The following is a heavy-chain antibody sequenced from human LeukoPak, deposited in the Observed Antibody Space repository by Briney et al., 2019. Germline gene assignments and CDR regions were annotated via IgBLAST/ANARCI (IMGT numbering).Heavy chain of an antibody. Sequence: GGSLRLSCAASGFTFSSYAMNWVRQAPGKGLEWVSVISSSGGTTYYADSVKGRFTISRDNSKNTLYLQMNSLRAEDTAVYYCAKAGIAAAGPNYFDYWGQGTLVTVSS. J-gene: IGHJ4*02. CDR1: GFTFSSYA. V-gene: IGHV3-23*01. CDR3: AKAGIAAAGPNYFDY. D-gene: IGHD6-13*01. CDR2: ISSSGGTT.